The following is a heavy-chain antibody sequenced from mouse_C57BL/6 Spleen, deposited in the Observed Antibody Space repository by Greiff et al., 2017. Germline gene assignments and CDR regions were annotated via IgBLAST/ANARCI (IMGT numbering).Heavy chain of an antibody. D-gene: IGHD1-1*01. V-gene: IGHV8-12*01. Sequence: QVTLKECGPGILQSSQTLSLTCSFSGFSLSTSGMGVSWIRQPSGKGLEWLAHIYWDDDKRYNPSLKSRLTISKDTSRNQVFLKITSVDTADTATYYCARRATLRYGSSYGYFDVWGTGTTVTVSS. CDR1: GFSLSTSGMG. CDR3: ARRATLRYGSSYGYFDV. J-gene: IGHJ1*03. CDR2: IYWDDDK.